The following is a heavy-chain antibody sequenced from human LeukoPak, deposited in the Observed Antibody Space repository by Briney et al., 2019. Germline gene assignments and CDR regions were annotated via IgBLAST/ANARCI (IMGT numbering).Heavy chain of an antibody. CDR1: GYTFTSYA. CDR3: ARGDGEVAGGTENWFDP. V-gene: IGHV1-46*01. J-gene: IGHJ5*02. Sequence: ASVKVSCKASGYTFTSYAMNWVRQAPGQGLEWMGTINPRGGSTTYAQKFQGRVSMTRDMSTSTVYMDLSSLRSEDTAIYYCARGDGEVAGGTENWFDPWGQGTLVIVSS. D-gene: IGHD6-13*01. CDR2: INPRGGST.